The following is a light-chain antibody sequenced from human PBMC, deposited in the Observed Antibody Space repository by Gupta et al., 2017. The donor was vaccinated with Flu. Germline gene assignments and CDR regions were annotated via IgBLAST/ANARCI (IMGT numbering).Light chain of an antibody. CDR2: GAS. Sequence: PGTLSWSPGERATLSCRASQSVSSSYLAWYQQKPGQAPRLLIYGASSRATGIPDRFSGSGAGTDFTLTSSRREPEDFAVYYWQQDGSSLTFGQGTRLEIK. CDR1: QSVSSSY. CDR3: QQDGSSLT. V-gene: IGKV3-20*01. J-gene: IGKJ5*01.